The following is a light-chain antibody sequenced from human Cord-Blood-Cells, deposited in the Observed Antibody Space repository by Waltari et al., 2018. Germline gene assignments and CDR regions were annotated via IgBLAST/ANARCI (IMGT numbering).Light chain of an antibody. J-gene: IGLJ1*01. CDR1: SSDVGGYNY. CDR3: SSYTSSSTLVYV. V-gene: IGLV2-14*01. Sequence: QSALTQPASVSGSPGQSITISCTGTSSDVGGYNYVSWYQQHPGKAPKLVIYDVINRPAGFSNRFSGSKSGNTASLTISGLQAEDEADYYCSSYTSSSTLVYVFGTGTKVTVL. CDR2: DVI.